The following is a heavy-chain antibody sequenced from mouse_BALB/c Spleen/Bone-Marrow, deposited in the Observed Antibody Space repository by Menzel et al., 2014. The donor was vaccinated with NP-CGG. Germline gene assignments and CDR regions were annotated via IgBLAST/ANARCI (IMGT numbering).Heavy chain of an antibody. CDR2: IYPGDDDT. CDR1: GYAFSSYW. D-gene: IGHD2-14*01. Sequence: VQLQQSGAELVRPGSSVKISCKASGYAFSSYWMNWVKRRPGQGLEWIGQIYPGDDDTNFNGKFKGKATLTADKSSSTVYMQLSSLTSEDSAVYFCAKGKDRGSPYFDVWGAGTTVTVSS. J-gene: IGHJ1*01. V-gene: IGHV1-80*01. CDR3: AKGKDRGSPYFDV.